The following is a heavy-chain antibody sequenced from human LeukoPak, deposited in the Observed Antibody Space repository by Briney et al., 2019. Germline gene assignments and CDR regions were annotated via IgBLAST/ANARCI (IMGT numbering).Heavy chain of an antibody. V-gene: IGHV3-21*01. Sequence: GGSLRLSCAASGLTFSSYSMNWVRQAPGKGLEWVSSISSSSSYIYYADSVKGRFTISRDNAKNSLYLQMNSLRAEDTAVYYCARQVASWFDPWGQGTLVTVSS. CDR1: GLTFSSYS. J-gene: IGHJ5*02. CDR2: ISSSSSYI. CDR3: ARQVASWFDP. D-gene: IGHD2-15*01.